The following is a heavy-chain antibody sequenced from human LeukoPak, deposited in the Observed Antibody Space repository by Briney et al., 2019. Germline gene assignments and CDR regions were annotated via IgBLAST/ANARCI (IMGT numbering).Heavy chain of an antibody. CDR2: INPSGGST. CDR3: AKSFLAIFGVAPNYMDV. V-gene: IGHV1-46*03. Sequence: ASVKVSCKASGYTFTSYYMHWVRQAPGQGLEWMGIINPSGGSTSYAQKFQGRVTMTRDTSTSTVYMELSSLRSEDTAVYYCAKSFLAIFGVAPNYMDVWGKGTTVTVSS. D-gene: IGHD3-3*01. CDR1: GYTFTSYY. J-gene: IGHJ6*03.